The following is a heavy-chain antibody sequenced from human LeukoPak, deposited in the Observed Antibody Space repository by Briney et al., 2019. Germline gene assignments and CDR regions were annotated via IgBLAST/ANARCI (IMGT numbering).Heavy chain of an antibody. Sequence: SQTLSLTCTVSGGSISSGEYYWSWIRQPPGKGLEWIGYIYYSGSTYYNPSLKSRVTISVDTSKNQFSLKLSSVTAADTAVYYCASIAVAGGWFDPWGQGTLVTVSS. CDR3: ASIAVAGGWFDP. V-gene: IGHV4-30-4*01. CDR2: IYYSGST. CDR1: GGSISSGEYY. D-gene: IGHD6-19*01. J-gene: IGHJ5*02.